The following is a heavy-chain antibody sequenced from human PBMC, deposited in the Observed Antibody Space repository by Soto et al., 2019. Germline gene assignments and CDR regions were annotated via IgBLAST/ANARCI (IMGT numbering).Heavy chain of an antibody. D-gene: IGHD1-26*01. V-gene: IGHV4-31*01. CDR2: IYYSGST. J-gene: IGHJ6*02. CDR3: ARDREVGYYYYGMDV. Sequence: SETLSLTCTVSGGSISSGGYYWSWIRQHPGKGLEWIGYIYYSGSTYYNPSLKSQVTISVDTSKNQFSLKLSSVTAAYTAVYFCARDREVGYYYYGMDVWGQGTTVTVSS. CDR1: GGSISSGGYY.